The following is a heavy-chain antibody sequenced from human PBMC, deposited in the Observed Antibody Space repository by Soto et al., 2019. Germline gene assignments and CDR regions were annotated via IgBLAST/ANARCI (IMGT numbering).Heavy chain of an antibody. CDR3: ARDGGSGSYDFDY. Sequence: GSLRLSCAASGFAVSSNYMSWVRQAPGKGLEWVSVIYSGGSTYYADSVKGRFTISRDNSKNTLYLQMNSLRAEDTAVYYCARDGGSGSYDFDYWGQGTLVTVSS. D-gene: IGHD3-10*01. CDR1: GFAVSSNY. CDR2: IYSGGST. J-gene: IGHJ4*02. V-gene: IGHV3-53*01.